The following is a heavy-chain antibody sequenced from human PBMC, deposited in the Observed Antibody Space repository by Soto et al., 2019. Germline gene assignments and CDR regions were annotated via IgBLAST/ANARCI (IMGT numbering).Heavy chain of an antibody. Sequence: GESLRLSCEASGFTFSDCAMSWVRQAPGKGLEWVSGISGTGRSTFYADSVKDRFTVSRDNSKNTVYLQMTSLRAEDTAVYYCAKGNTSGWYFFDYWGQGTLVTVSS. D-gene: IGHD6-19*01. CDR3: AKGNTSGWYFFDY. CDR2: ISGTGRST. J-gene: IGHJ4*02. CDR1: GFTFSDCA. V-gene: IGHV3-23*01.